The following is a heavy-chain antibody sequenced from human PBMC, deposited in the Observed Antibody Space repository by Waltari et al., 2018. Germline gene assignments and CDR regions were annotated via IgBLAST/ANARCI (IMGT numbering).Heavy chain of an antibody. V-gene: IGHV1-2*02. D-gene: IGHD3-10*01. CDR3: ARDLGLSYGSGGY. J-gene: IGHJ4*02. Sequence: QVQLVQSGAEVKKPGASVKVSCKASGYTFTGYSMHWVRQAPGQGLEWRGWINPNSGGTNYAQKFQGRVTMTRDTSISTAYMELSRLRSDDTAVYYCARDLGLSYGSGGYWGQGTLVTVSS. CDR2: INPNSGGT. CDR1: GYTFTGYS.